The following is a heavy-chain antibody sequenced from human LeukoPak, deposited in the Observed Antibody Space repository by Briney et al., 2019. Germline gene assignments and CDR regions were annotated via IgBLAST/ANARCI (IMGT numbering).Heavy chain of an antibody. J-gene: IGHJ4*02. Sequence: SETLSLTCTVSGGSISSYYWSWIRQPAGKGLEWIGRIYTSGSTNYNPSLKSRVTMSVDTSKNQFSLKLSSVTAADTAVYYCARGRRTYYYDSSGYSPFDYWGQGTLVTVSS. CDR2: IYTSGST. V-gene: IGHV4-4*07. CDR3: ARGRRTYYYDSSGYSPFDY. D-gene: IGHD3-22*01. CDR1: GGSISSYY.